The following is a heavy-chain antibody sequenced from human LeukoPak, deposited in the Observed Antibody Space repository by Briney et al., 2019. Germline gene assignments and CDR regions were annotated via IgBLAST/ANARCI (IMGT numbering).Heavy chain of an antibody. J-gene: IGHJ4*02. CDR3: ARGVDSAASLYYFDS. Sequence: PSETLSLTCTVSGGSISSSSYYWGWIRQPPGKGLEWIGSIYHSGSTYYNPSLKSRVTIAVETSKNQFSLKLSSVTAADKAVYYCARGVDSAASLYYFDSWSPGTLVTVSS. D-gene: IGHD3/OR15-3a*01. CDR2: IYHSGST. V-gene: IGHV4-39*07. CDR1: GGSISSSSYY.